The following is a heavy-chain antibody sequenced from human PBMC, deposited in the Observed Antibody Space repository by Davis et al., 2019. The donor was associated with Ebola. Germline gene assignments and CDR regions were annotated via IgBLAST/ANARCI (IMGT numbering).Heavy chain of an antibody. CDR1: GYTFTSYY. V-gene: IGHV1-69*06. D-gene: IGHD3-3*01. J-gene: IGHJ4*02. CDR3: ARVLFWSGYSDY. CDR2: IIPIFGTA. Sequence: SVKVSCKASGYTFTSYYMHWVRQAPGQGLEWMGGIIPIFGTANYAQKFQGRVTITADKSTSTAYMELSSLRSEDTAVYYCARVLFWSGYSDYWGQGTLVTVSS.